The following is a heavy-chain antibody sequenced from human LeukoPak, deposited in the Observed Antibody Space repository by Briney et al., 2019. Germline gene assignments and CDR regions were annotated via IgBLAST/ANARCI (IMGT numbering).Heavy chain of an antibody. D-gene: IGHD5-24*01. CDR2: ISGYQGST. V-gene: IGHV1-18*01. Sequence: PVASVKVSCKASGYTFTNYGITWVRQAPGQGLEWMGWISGYQGSTKYAQNFQGRVTMTIDTSTSTAYMDLRSLRSDDTAIYFCARSDLGTITAGPFNCWGQGTLVAVSS. CDR3: ARSDLGTITAGPFNC. J-gene: IGHJ4*02. CDR1: GYTFTNYG.